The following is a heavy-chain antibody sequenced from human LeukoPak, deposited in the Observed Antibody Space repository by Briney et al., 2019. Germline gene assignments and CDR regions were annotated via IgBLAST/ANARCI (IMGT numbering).Heavy chain of an antibody. CDR2: ISSSSSTI. V-gene: IGHV3-48*04. CDR1: GFTFSSYS. Sequence: GGSRRLSCAASGFTFSSYSMNWVRQAPGKGLEWVSYISSSSSTIYYADSVKGRFTISRDNAKNSLYLQMNSLRAEDTAVYYCAREPDYRYYYYMDVWGKGTTVTVSS. D-gene: IGHD4-11*01. CDR3: AREPDYRYYYYMDV. J-gene: IGHJ6*03.